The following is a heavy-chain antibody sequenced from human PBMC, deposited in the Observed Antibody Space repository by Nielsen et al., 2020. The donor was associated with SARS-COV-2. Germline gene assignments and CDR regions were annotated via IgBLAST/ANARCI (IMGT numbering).Heavy chain of an antibody. Sequence: SLKISCAASGFTFDDYAMHWVRQAPGKGLEWVSGISWNSGSIGYADSVKGRFTISRDNAKNSLYLQMNSLRAEDTAVYYCARDKSEVTIFGVVIRYFDYWGQGTLVTVSS. J-gene: IGHJ4*02. CDR2: ISWNSGSI. D-gene: IGHD3-3*01. CDR3: ARDKSEVTIFGVVIRYFDY. V-gene: IGHV3-9*01. CDR1: GFTFDDYA.